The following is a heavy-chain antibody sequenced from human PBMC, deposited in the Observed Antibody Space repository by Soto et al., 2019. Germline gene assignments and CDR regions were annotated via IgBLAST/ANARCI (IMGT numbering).Heavy chain of an antibody. J-gene: IGHJ4*02. V-gene: IGHV3-9*01. Sequence: EVQLVESGGGLVQPGRSLRLSCAASGFTFDDHAMHWVRQAPGKGLEWVSGISWNSGSIGYADSVKGRFTISRDNAKNSLYLQMNSLRAEDTALYYCAKAPSRIVGATTSFDYWGQGTLVTVSS. CDR3: AKAPSRIVGATTSFDY. D-gene: IGHD1-26*01. CDR2: ISWNSGSI. CDR1: GFTFDDHA.